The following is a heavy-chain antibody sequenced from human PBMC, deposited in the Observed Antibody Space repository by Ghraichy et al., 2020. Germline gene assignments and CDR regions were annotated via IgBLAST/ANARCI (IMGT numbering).Heavy chain of an antibody. D-gene: IGHD2-2*01. CDR3: ARRYQPFDP. V-gene: IGHV4-34*01. CDR2: INHSGST. Sequence: SETLSLTCAVYGGSFSGYYWSWIRQPPGKGLEWIGEINHSGSTNYNPSLKSRVTISVDTSKNQFSLKLSSVTAADTAVYYCARRYQPFDPWGQGTLVTVSS. CDR1: GGSFSGYY. J-gene: IGHJ5*02.